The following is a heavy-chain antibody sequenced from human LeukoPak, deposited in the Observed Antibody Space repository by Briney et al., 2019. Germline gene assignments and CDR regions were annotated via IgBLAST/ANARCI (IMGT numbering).Heavy chain of an antibody. V-gene: IGHV4-59*01. CDR3: ARFGSYTRTGGDY. CDR1: GGSFSGYY. CDR2: IYYSGST. J-gene: IGHJ4*02. Sequence: PSETLSLTCAVYGGSFSGYYWSWTRQPPGKGLEWIGYIYYSGSTNYNPSLKSRVTISVDMSKNQFSLKLSSVTAADTAVYYCARFGSYTRTGGDYWGQGTLVTVSS. D-gene: IGHD2-2*02.